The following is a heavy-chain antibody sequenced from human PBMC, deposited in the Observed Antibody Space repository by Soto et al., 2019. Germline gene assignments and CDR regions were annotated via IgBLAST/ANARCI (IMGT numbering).Heavy chain of an antibody. Sequence: QVQLVESGGGVVQPGRSLRLSCAASGFAFINYGMHWVRQAPGKGLEWVAVISYDGNNIYYADSVKGRFTISRDNSKNTLYLQMHRLRAEDTAVYFCANGVTTDTEDYYFYGIDAWGRGTTVTVSS. J-gene: IGHJ6*02. CDR1: GFAFINYG. CDR3: ANGVTTDTEDYYFYGIDA. V-gene: IGHV3-30*18. D-gene: IGHD4-17*01. CDR2: ISYDGNNI.